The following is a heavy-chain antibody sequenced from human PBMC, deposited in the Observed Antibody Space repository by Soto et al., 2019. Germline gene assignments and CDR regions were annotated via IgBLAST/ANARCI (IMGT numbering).Heavy chain of an antibody. V-gene: IGHV1-69*06. CDR3: ARHYCSGGCYWGYNWFDP. CDR2: IIPIFGTA. Sequence: SVKVSCKASGGTFSSYAISWVRQAPGQGLEWMGGIIPIFGTANYAQKFQGRVTITADKSTSTAYMELSSLRSEDTAVYYCARHYCSGGCYWGYNWFDPWGQGTMVTVSS. D-gene: IGHD2-21*02. J-gene: IGHJ5*02. CDR1: GGTFSSYA.